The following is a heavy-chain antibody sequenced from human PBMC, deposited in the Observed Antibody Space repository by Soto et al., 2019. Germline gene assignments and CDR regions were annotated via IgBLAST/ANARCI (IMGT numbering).Heavy chain of an antibody. CDR2: IYWDDDK. J-gene: IGHJ6*02. Sequence: QITLKESGPTLVKPTQTLTLTCTFSGFSLSTSGVGVGWIRQPPGKALEWLALIYWDDDKRYSPSLKSRLTITKYTSKNQVVLTMPHMAPVDTATYYCVQSRCGGDCLQSYSSHYYYGMDVCGQGTTVTVSS. CDR1: GFSLSTSGVG. V-gene: IGHV2-5*02. CDR3: VQSRCGGDCLQSYSSHYYYGMDV. D-gene: IGHD2-21*02.